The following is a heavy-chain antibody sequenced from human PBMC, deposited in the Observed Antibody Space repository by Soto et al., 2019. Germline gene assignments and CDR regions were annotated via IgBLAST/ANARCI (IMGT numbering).Heavy chain of an antibody. CDR1: GFTFSDYY. CDR3: ARTPSFWSALPPWFDP. Sequence: GGSLRLSGAASGFTFSDYYMSWIRQAPGKGLEWVSYISSSSSYTNYADSVKGRFTISRDNAKNSLYLQMNSLRAEDTAVYYRARTPSFWSALPPWFDPWGQGTLVTVSS. V-gene: IGHV3-11*06. CDR2: ISSSSSYT. J-gene: IGHJ5*02. D-gene: IGHD3-3*01.